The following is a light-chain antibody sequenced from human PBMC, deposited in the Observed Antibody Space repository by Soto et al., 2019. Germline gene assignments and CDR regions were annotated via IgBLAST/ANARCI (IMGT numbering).Light chain of an antibody. CDR1: QGISSY. V-gene: IGKV1-9*01. CDR2: GAS. J-gene: IGKJ5*01. CDR3: QQLNAYPLT. Sequence: DIQLTQSPSFLSASVGDRVTITCRASQGISSYLACFQQKPGRAPNLLIYGASTLQSGVPSRFSGSGSGTDFTLTISNLQPEDFATYYCQQLNAYPLTCGQGTRLEIK.